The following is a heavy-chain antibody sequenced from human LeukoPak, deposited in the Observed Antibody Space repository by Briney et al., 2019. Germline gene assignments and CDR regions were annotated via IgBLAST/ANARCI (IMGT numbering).Heavy chain of an antibody. D-gene: IGHD1-20*01. V-gene: IGHV4-39*01. CDR2: IYYSGST. Sequence: PSETLSLTCTVSGGSISSSSYYWGWIRQPPGKGLEWIGSIYYSGSTYYNPSLKSRVTISVDTSKNQFSLKLSSVTAADTAVYYCARTTDSIIGTTGTFDYWGQGTLVTVSS. CDR3: ARTTDSIIGTTGTFDY. CDR1: GGSISSSSYY. J-gene: IGHJ4*02.